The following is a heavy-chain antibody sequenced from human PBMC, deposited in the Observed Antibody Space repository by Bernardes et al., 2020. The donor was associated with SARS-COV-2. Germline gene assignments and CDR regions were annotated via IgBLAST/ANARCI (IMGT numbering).Heavy chain of an antibody. CDR1: GFTFTIFD. D-gene: IGHD3-10*01. V-gene: IGHV3-30-3*01. CDR3: ARGPDYYGSGSYGYYYGMDV. CDR2: ISYDGNNK. J-gene: IGHJ6*02. Sequence: GGSLRLSCAASGFTFTIFDMHWVRQAPGKGLEWVAVISYDGNNKYYADSVKGRFTISRDNSKNTLYLQMNSLRAEDTAVYYCARGPDYYGSGSYGYYYGMDVWGQGTTVTVSS.